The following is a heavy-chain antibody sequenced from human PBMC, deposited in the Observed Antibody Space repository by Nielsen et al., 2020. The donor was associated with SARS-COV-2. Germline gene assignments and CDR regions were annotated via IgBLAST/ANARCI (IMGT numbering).Heavy chain of an antibody. CDR2: ISSSSSYI. J-gene: IGHJ4*02. D-gene: IGHD5-18*01. CDR1: GFTFSSYS. Sequence: GESLKISCAASGFTFSSYSMNWVRQAPGKGLEWVSSISSSSSYIYYADSVKGRFTISRDNAKNSLYLQMNSLRAEDTALYYCAKGQYGYGNIFDYWGQGTLVTVSS. CDR3: AKGQYGYGNIFDY. V-gene: IGHV3-21*04.